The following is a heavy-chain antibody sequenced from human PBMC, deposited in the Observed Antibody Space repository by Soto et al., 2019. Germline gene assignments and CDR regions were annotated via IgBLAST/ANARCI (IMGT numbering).Heavy chain of an antibody. CDR2: ISGSGGST. V-gene: IGHV3-23*01. Sequence: PGGSLRHSCAASGVTFISYAMSWVRQATGKGLEWVSAISGSGGSTYYADSVKGRFTISRDNSKNTLYLQMNSLRAEDTAVYYCAKDRRQWLGSIEYFQHWGQGTRVTVSS. CDR1: GVTFISYA. J-gene: IGHJ1*01. CDR3: AKDRRQWLGSIEYFQH. D-gene: IGHD6-19*01.